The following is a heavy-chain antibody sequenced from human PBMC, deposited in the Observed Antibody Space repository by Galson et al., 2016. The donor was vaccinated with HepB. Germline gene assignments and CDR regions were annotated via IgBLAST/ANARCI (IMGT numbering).Heavy chain of an antibody. D-gene: IGHD2/OR15-2a*01. CDR2: IDPSGTGT. CDR3: ARSQILGQSAFDP. J-gene: IGHJ5*02. V-gene: IGHV1-46*01. Sequence: SVKVSCKASGYTFTNYYIHWVRQAPGQGLEWMGIIDPSGTGTRYAQKFQGRVTMTRDTSTSTVFMELSSLKSEDTAVYYCARSQILGQSAFDPWGQGTLVTVSS. CDR1: GYTFTNYY.